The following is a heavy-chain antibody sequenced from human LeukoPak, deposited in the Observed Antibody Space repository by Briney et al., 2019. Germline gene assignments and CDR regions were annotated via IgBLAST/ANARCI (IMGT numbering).Heavy chain of an antibody. Sequence: GRSLRLSCAASGFTFSSYAMHWVRQAPGKGLEWVAVISYDGSNKYYADSVKGRITISRDNSKNTLFLQMNSLRAEDTAVYYCARAPRLRAPLDYWGRGTLVTVSS. J-gene: IGHJ4*02. CDR3: ARAPRLRAPLDY. CDR1: GFTFSSYA. CDR2: ISYDGSNK. V-gene: IGHV3-30-3*01.